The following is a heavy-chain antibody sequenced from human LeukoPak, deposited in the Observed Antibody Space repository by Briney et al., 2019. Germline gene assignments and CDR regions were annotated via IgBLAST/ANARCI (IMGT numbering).Heavy chain of an antibody. CDR1: GFTLSSYS. D-gene: IGHD2-15*01. CDR2: ISSSSTI. J-gene: IGHJ4*02. Sequence: GGSLRLSCAASGFTLSSYSMNWVRQAPGKGLEWVSYISSSSTIYYADSVKGRFTISRDNAKNSLYLQMNSLRAEDTAVYYCAGVPSVVAAQWGFDYWGQGTLVTVSS. CDR3: AGVPSVVAAQWGFDY. V-gene: IGHV3-48*01.